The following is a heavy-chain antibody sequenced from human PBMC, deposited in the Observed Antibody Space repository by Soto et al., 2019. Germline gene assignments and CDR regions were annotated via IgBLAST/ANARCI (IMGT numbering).Heavy chain of an antibody. CDR1: GFTFSSYG. Sequence: VQLLESGGGLVQPGGSLRLSCAASGFTFSSYGMHWVRQAPGKGLEWVAVISYDGSNKYYADSVKGRFTISRDNSKNTLYLQMNSLRAEDTAVYYCAKGPYGMDVWGQGTTVTVSS. V-gene: IGHV3-30*18. CDR3: AKGPYGMDV. J-gene: IGHJ6*02. CDR2: ISYDGSNK.